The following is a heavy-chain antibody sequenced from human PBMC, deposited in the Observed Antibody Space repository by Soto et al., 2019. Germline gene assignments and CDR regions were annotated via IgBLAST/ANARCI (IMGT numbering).Heavy chain of an antibody. D-gene: IGHD1-26*01. Sequence: EVQLVESGGGLVQPGGSLRLSCAASGFTFSSYEMNWVRQAPGKGLEWVSYISSSGSTIYYADSVKGRFTISRDNAKNSLYLQMNSLRAEDTAVYYCARDTQLTIVGASAFDIWGQGTMVTVSS. CDR1: GFTFSSYE. J-gene: IGHJ3*02. V-gene: IGHV3-48*03. CDR2: ISSSGSTI. CDR3: ARDTQLTIVGASAFDI.